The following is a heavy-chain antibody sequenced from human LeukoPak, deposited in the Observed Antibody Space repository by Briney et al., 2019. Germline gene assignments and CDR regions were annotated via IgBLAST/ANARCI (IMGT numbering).Heavy chain of an antibody. D-gene: IGHD3-22*01. CDR2: IVVGSGNT. CDR1: GFTFTSSA. Sequence: SVKVSCKASGFTFTSSAVQWVRQARGQRLAWIGWIVVGSGNTNYAQKFQERVTITRDMSTSTAYMELSSLRSEDTAVYYCAADHLHYDSSGSKENWGQGTLVTVSS. J-gene: IGHJ4*02. CDR3: AADHLHYDSSGSKEN. V-gene: IGHV1-58*01.